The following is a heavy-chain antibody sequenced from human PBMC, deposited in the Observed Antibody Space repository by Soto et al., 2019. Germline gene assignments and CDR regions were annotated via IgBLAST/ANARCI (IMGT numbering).Heavy chain of an antibody. D-gene: IGHD1-26*01. Sequence: PGGSLRLSCAASGFTFSSYGMHWVRQAPGKGLEWVAVIWYDGSNKYYADSVKGRFTISRDNSKNTLYLQMNSLRAEDTAVYYCARWEWELLEVDYWGQGTLVTVSS. CDR2: IWYDGSNK. CDR1: GFTFSSYG. V-gene: IGHV3-33*01. J-gene: IGHJ4*02. CDR3: ARWEWELLEVDY.